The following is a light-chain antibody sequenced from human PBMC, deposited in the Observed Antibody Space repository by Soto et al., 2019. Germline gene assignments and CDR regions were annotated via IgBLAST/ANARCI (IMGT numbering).Light chain of an antibody. CDR3: HHRSSWPPA. CDR1: QSVGSH. Sequence: EIVLTQSPGTLSLSPGERATLSCRASQSVGSHLAWYQQKPGQAPRFLMYDASTRATGIPARFSGSGSGTDFTLTISSLEPEDFAIYYCHHRSSWPPAFGQGTRLEIK. CDR2: DAS. J-gene: IGKJ5*01. V-gene: IGKV3-11*01.